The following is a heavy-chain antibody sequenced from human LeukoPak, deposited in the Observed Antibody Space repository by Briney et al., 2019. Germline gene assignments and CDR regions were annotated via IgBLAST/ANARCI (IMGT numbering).Heavy chain of an antibody. CDR2: ISSSSSYI. J-gene: IGHJ3*02. CDR3: AREGVEMATIHGDAFDI. V-gene: IGHV3-21*01. D-gene: IGHD5-24*01. Sequence: GGSLRLSCAASGFTFSSYSMNWVRQAPGKGLEWVPSISSSSSYIYYADSVKGRFTISRDNAKNSLYLQMNSLRAEDTAVYYCAREGVEMATIHGDAFDIWGQGTMVTVSS. CDR1: GFTFSSYS.